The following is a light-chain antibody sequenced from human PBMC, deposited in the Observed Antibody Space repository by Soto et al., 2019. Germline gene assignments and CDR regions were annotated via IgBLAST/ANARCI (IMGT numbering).Light chain of an antibody. J-gene: IGKJ1*01. Sequence: EIELTQSPGTLSLSPGERATLSCRASQSVSSSYLAWYQQKPGQAPRLLIYGASSRATGIPDRFSGSVSGRGFTLTISSMEPEDFAVYYCQQYGSSPPWTFGQGTKVEIK. CDR3: QQYGSSPPWT. CDR2: GAS. CDR1: QSVSSSY. V-gene: IGKV3-20*01.